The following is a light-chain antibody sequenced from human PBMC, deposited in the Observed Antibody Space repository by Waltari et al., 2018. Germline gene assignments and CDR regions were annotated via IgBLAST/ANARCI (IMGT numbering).Light chain of an antibody. CDR2: AVS. Sequence: QSALTQPASVSGSPGQSVTIFCAGTSNDGGGYNSVSWYQENPGQAPRVIIYAVSDRPSVVSDRFSGSKSGNTASLPISGLQAEDEADYYCSSQSSNDVVLFGGGTKLSVL. V-gene: IGLV2-14*01. J-gene: IGLJ2*01. CDR3: SSQSSNDVVL. CDR1: SNDGGGYNS.